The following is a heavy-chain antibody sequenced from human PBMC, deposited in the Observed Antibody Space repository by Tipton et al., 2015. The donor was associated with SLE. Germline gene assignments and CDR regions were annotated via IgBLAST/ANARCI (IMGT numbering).Heavy chain of an antibody. CDR2: IYSTGST. D-gene: IGHD2-15*01. J-gene: IGHJ1*01. Sequence: GLVKPSETLSLTCTVSGGSISSYYWSWIRQPPGKGLEWIGYIYSTGSTTYNPSLESRLTISVDTSKNQFSLKLSSVTAADTAVYYCARAHDAGLPFQQWGQGTLLTVSS. CDR1: GGSISSYY. CDR3: ARAHDAGLPFQQ. V-gene: IGHV4-59*01.